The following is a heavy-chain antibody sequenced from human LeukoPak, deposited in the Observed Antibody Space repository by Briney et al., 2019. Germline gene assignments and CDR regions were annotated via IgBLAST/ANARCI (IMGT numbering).Heavy chain of an antibody. V-gene: IGHV1-18*01. CDR1: GYTFTSYG. J-gene: IGHJ6*03. CDR2: ISAYNGNT. D-gene: IGHD6-13*01. CDR3: ARDSSSWYGYYYYYMDV. Sequence: RASVKVSCKASGYTFTSYGVSWVRQAPGQGLEWMGWISAYNGNTNYAQKLQGRVTMTTDTSTSTAYMELRSLRSDDTAVYYCARDSSSWYGYYYYYMDVWGKGTTVTVSS.